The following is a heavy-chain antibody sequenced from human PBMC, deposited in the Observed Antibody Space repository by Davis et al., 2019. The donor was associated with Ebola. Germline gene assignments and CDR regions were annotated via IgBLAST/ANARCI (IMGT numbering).Heavy chain of an antibody. V-gene: IGHV4-34*01. CDR3: ARVSAYYDFWSGPRYNWFDP. CDR2: INHSGST. J-gene: IGHJ5*02. Sequence: SETLSLTCTVSGGSISSYYWSWIRQPPGKGLEWIGEINHSGSTNYNPSLKSRVTISVDTSKNQFSLKLSSVTAADTAVYYCARVSAYYDFWSGPRYNWFDPWGQGTLVTVS. D-gene: IGHD3-3*01. CDR1: GGSISSYY.